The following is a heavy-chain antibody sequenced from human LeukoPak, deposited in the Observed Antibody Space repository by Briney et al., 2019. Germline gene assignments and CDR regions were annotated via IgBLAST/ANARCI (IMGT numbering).Heavy chain of an antibody. Sequence: GASVKVSCKAPGGTFSSYAISWVRQAPGQGLEWMGGIIPIFGTANYAQKFQGRVTITADESTSTAYMELSSLRSEDTAVYYCARGDDYVWGSSVDYWGQGTLVTVSS. CDR3: ARGDDYVWGSSVDY. J-gene: IGHJ4*02. CDR1: GGTFSSYA. CDR2: IIPIFGTA. D-gene: IGHD3-16*01. V-gene: IGHV1-69*13.